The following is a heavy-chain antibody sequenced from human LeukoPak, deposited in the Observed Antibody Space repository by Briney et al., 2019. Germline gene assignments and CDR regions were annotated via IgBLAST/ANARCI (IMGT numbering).Heavy chain of an antibody. CDR2: INHSGST. CDR3: ARDVVAAVGSFDY. V-gene: IGHV4-34*01. D-gene: IGHD2-2*01. CDR1: GGSFSGYY. Sequence: SETLSLTCAVYGGSFSGYYWSWIRQPPGKGLEWIGEINHSGSTNYNPSLKSRVTISVDTSKTHFSLKLSSVTAADTAVYYCARDVVAAVGSFDYWGQGTQVTVSS. J-gene: IGHJ4*02.